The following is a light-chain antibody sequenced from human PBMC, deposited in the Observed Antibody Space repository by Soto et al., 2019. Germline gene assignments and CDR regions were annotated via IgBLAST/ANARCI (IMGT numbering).Light chain of an antibody. V-gene: IGKV2-28*01. J-gene: IGKJ1*01. CDR2: LGS. CDR3: MQAIQAPRT. Sequence: DIVLTQSPLSLTVTPGEPASISCRSSQSLLHSNGNIYLDWYLQKPGQSPHLLIYLGSIRASGVPDRFSGSGSGTDFTLKITRVEAEDVGVYYCMQAIQAPRTFGLGTKVEIK. CDR1: QSLLHSNGNIY.